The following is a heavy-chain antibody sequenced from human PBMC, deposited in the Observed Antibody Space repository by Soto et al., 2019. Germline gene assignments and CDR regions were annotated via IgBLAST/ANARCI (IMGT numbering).Heavy chain of an antibody. CDR2: INWNGGST. CDR1: GFTFDDYG. D-gene: IGHD3-9*01. V-gene: IGHV3-20*04. CDR3: ARGGRYFDWLSSPFDY. J-gene: IGHJ4*02. Sequence: GGSLRLSCAASGFTFDDYGMSWVRQAPGKGLEWVSGINWNGGSTGYADSVKGRFTISRDNAKNSLYLQMNSLRAEDTALYYCARGGRYFDWLSSPFDYWGQGTLVTVSS.